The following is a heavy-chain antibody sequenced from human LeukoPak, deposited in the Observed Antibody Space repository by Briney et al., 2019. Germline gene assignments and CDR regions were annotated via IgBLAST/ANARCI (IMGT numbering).Heavy chain of an antibody. CDR1: GFTFSSYG. CDR2: IWYDGSNK. CDR3: ARDSSGSYYDP. V-gene: IGHV3-33*01. D-gene: IGHD1-26*01. J-gene: IGHJ5*02. Sequence: GGSLRLSCAASGFTFSSYGMHWVRQAPGKGLEGVAVIWYDGSNKYYADSVKGRFTISRDNSKNTLYLQMNSLRAEDTAAYYCARDSSGSYYDPWGQGTLVTVSS.